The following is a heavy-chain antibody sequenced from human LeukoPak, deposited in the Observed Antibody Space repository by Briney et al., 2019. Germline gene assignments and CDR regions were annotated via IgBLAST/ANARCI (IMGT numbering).Heavy chain of an antibody. Sequence: SVKVPCKASGGTFSNYNINWVRQAPGQGLEWMGRIILLFGTTKYAQNFQDRLTITADESTSTVYMEVSSLKSEDTAVYYCARSNLRSFDSLDYWGQGTLVTVSS. V-gene: IGHV1-69*13. D-gene: IGHD3-9*01. CDR1: GGTFSNYN. CDR3: ARSNLRSFDSLDY. J-gene: IGHJ4*02. CDR2: IILLFGTT.